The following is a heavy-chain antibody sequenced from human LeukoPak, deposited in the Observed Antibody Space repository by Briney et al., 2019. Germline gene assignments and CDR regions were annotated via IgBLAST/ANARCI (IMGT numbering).Heavy chain of an antibody. D-gene: IGHD2/OR15-2a*01. J-gene: IGHJ4*02. V-gene: IGHV3-33*01. CDR3: ARELSPAVKFYFDS. Sequence: GGCLRLSCAAHGFPYSSYGMDSVRQATGKGLEWVDLKWYNGSNKYYADSVKGRFTISRDNSKNTVYLQMNSLRVEDTAVYYCARELSPAVKFYFDSWGQGTQVTVSS. CDR2: KWYNGSNK. CDR1: GFPYSSYG.